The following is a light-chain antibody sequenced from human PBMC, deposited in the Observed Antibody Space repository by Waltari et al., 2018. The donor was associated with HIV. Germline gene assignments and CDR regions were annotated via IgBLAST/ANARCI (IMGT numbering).Light chain of an antibody. CDR2: WAT. CDR1: QSVFSTSNKKSY. J-gene: IGKJ1*01. CDR3: QQYYITPPT. Sequence: DVVMTQSPDALKRSLGERVTINCKSSQSVFSTSNKKSYLAWYQQSPGQTPNLLVYWATTRVSGVPARFSGSGSGTDFTLTINNLQAEDAAIYYCQQYYITPPTFGQGTKVEI. V-gene: IGKV4-1*01.